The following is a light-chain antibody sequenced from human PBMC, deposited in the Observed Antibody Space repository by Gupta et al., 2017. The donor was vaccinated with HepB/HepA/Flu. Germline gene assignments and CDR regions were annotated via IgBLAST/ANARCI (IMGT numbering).Light chain of an antibody. Sequence: ETVLTQSPDTLSLSPGERATLSCRASESLTTNYLAWYQGRPGQAPRLLIFGAFRRATGIPDRFSGSGSGTDFTLTISRLEPEDFAVYYCHQYTSSPYTFGQGTKVGIK. V-gene: IGKV3-20*01. CDR1: ESLTTNY. J-gene: IGKJ2*01. CDR3: HQYTSSPYT. CDR2: GAF.